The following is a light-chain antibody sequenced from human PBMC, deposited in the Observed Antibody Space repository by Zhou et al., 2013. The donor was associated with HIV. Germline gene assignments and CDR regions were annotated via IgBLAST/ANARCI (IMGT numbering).Light chain of an antibody. CDR3: QQYYSYPPT. CDR2: SAS. CDR1: QGISTY. Sequence: AIRMTQSPSSLSASTGDRVTITCRASQGISTYLAWYQQKIGRAPRLLIFSASTLQSGVPSRFSGSGSGTDFTLTISCLQSEDFASYYCQQYYSYPPTFGP. J-gene: IGKJ3*01. V-gene: IGKV1-8*01.